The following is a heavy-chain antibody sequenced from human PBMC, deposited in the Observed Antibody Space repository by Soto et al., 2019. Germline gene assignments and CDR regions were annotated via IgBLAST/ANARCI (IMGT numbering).Heavy chain of an antibody. CDR1: GFTVSTYA. D-gene: IGHD3-9*01. V-gene: IGHV3-30-3*01. Sequence: QVQLVESGGGVVQPGRSLRLSCAASGFTVSTYAMHWVRQSPGTGLEWLADISYEGSTTHYLDSVKGRFTIARDNSKNTPYLPLNLLRAQASAVYYCALGSYVLLTGFSYWDCDLWGRGTLVTVSS. CDR2: ISYEGSTT. J-gene: IGHJ2*01. CDR3: ALGSYVLLTGFSYWDCDL.